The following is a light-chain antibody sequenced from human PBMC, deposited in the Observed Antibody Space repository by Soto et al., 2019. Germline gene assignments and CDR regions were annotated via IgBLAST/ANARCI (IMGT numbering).Light chain of an antibody. V-gene: IGKV1-17*01. Sequence: DIQMTQYPSSLSASVGDRVTITCRASQGIRNDLGWYQQKPGKARKFLISKASSLESGVPSRFSGSGSGTEFTLTISSLQPDDFATYYCREYQSHSWTFGQGTKVDNK. CDR2: KAS. J-gene: IGKJ1*01. CDR1: QGIRND. CDR3: REYQSHSWT.